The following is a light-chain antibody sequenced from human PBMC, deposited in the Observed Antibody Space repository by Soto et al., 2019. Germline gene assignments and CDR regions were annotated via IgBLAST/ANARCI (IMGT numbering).Light chain of an antibody. CDR3: QERGRWPRGS. CDR1: QNGDYN. J-gene: IGKJ4*01. V-gene: IGKV3-11*01. Sequence: EVVLTQSPATLSLSPGETATLSCRASQNGDYNLAWFQQKPGQPPPLLLYVASQRAAGIPARFVGSGAGPHFALTINSRQSHDFAVYYCQERGRWPRGSFGGGTRVEMK. CDR2: VAS.